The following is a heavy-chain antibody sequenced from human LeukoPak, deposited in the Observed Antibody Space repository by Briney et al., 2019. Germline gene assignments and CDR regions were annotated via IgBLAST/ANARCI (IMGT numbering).Heavy chain of an antibody. CDR1: GYTFSSYG. CDR2: ISAYNGNT. Sequence: ASVKVSCKASGYTFSSYGISWVRQAPGQGLEWMGWISAYNGNTNYAQMVQGRVTMTTDTSASTAYMEVRSLRSDDTAMYYCARDVGDIVTVPSAISVPWGQGTLVTVSS. J-gene: IGHJ5*02. D-gene: IGHD2-2*01. CDR3: ARDVGDIVTVPSAISVP. V-gene: IGHV1-18*01.